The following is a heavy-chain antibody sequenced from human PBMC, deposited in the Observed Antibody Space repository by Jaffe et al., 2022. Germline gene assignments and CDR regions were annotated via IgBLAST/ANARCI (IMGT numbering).Heavy chain of an antibody. Sequence: QVQLVQSGAEVKKPGSSVKVSCKASGGTFSSYAISWVRQAPGQGLEWMGGIIPIFGTANYAQKFQGRVTITTDESTSTAYMELSSLRSEDTAVYYCARATLLRVTAELDDAFDIWGQGTMVTVSS. CDR3: ARATLLRVTAELDDAFDI. J-gene: IGHJ3*02. CDR2: IIPIFGTA. V-gene: IGHV1-69*05. D-gene: IGHD2-21*02. CDR1: GGTFSSYA.